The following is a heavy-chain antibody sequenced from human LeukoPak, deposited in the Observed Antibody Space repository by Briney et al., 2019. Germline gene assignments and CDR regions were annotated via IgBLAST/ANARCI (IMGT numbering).Heavy chain of an antibody. D-gene: IGHD3-22*01. Sequence: SETLSLTRAVYGGSFSGYYWSWIRQPPGKGLEWIGEINHSGSTNYNPSLKSRVTVSVDTSRNQFSPKLSSVTAADTAVYYCVLVSGSDAFDIWGQGTMVTVSS. CDR3: VLVSGSDAFDI. CDR2: INHSGST. J-gene: IGHJ3*02. CDR1: GGSFSGYY. V-gene: IGHV4-34*01.